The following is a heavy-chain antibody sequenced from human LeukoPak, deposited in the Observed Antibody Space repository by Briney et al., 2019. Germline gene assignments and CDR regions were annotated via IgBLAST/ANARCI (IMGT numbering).Heavy chain of an antibody. J-gene: IGHJ6*03. V-gene: IGHV4-59*01. CDR2: IYYSGST. CDR1: GGSISSYY. Sequence: PSETLSLTCTASGGSISSYYWSWIRQPPGKGLEWIGYIYYSGSTNYNPSLKSRVTISVDTSKNQFSLKLSSATAADTAVYYCARGGGSYYYYYYYMDVWGKGTTVTVSS. D-gene: IGHD1-26*01. CDR3: ARGGGSYYYYYYYMDV.